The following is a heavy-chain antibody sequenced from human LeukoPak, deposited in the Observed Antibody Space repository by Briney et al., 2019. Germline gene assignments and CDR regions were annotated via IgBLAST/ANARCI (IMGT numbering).Heavy chain of an antibody. Sequence: SETLSLTCTVSGGSISSFDWSWIRQPPGKGLEWIGYIYSSGRTNYNPSLKRRVTISVDTSNNQFSLKLSSVNAADTAVYYCASDVLRYDFWSGYSAYYYDYWGQGTLVTVSS. CDR2: IYSSGRT. J-gene: IGHJ4*02. D-gene: IGHD3-3*01. CDR3: ASDVLRYDFWSGYSAYYYDY. V-gene: IGHV4-59*08. CDR1: GGSISSFD.